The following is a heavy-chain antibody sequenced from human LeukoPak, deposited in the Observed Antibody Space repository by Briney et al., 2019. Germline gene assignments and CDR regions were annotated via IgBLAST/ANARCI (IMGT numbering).Heavy chain of an antibody. Sequence: PGGSLRLSCVASGFTFSSYSVAWVRQAPGKGLEWVSSISGGSHYKDYSDSVRGRCTISRDNANNSLYLQLNDLRTEDTAIYFWARDERDQRERWLDAFDLWGQGTVVTVS. CDR2: ISGGSHYK. V-gene: IGHV3-21*06. CDR3: ARDERDQRERWLDAFDL. CDR1: GFTFSSYS. D-gene: IGHD3-22*01. J-gene: IGHJ3*01.